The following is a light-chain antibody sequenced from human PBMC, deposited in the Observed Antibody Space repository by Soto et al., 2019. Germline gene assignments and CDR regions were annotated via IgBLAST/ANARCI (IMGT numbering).Light chain of an antibody. CDR1: QSVSNNY. J-gene: IGKJ4*01. V-gene: IGKV3D-20*02. Sequence: EIVLTQSPGTLSLSPGERATLSCRASQSVSNNYLAWYQQKPGQAPRLLIYGASNRATGIPDRFSGSGSGTDFTLTISRLEPEDFAVYYCQQRSNWPPRLTFGGGTKVDIK. CDR2: GAS. CDR3: QQRSNWPPRLT.